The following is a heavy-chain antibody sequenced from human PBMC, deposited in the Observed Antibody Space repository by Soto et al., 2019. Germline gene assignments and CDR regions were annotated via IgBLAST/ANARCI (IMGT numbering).Heavy chain of an antibody. CDR1: GGTFSSYA. Sequence: ASVKVSCKASGGTFSSYAISWVRQAPGQGLEWMGGIIPIFGTANYAQKFQGRDTITADESTSTAYMELSSLRSEDTAVYYCARGGYYGSGSYYKGGPYYYYYYGMDVWGQGTTVTVSS. D-gene: IGHD3-10*01. J-gene: IGHJ6*02. V-gene: IGHV1-69*13. CDR2: IIPIFGTA. CDR3: ARGGYYGSGSYYKGGPYYYYYYGMDV.